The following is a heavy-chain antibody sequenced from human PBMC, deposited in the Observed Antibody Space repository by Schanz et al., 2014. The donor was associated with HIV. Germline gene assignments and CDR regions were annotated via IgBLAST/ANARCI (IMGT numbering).Heavy chain of an antibody. V-gene: IGHV3-30*18. CDR3: AKGGPMAPYPIDY. J-gene: IGHJ4*02. CDR1: GFTFSSYG. Sequence: QVQLVESGGGVVQPGRSLRLSCAASGFTFSSYGMHWVRQAPGKGLEWVALISDDGSKKYYIDSGKGRVTISRDNSKNTLYLQMNNLRLEDTAVFYCAKGGPMAPYPIDYWGQGTLVTVSS. CDR2: ISDDGSKK. D-gene: IGHD3-10*01.